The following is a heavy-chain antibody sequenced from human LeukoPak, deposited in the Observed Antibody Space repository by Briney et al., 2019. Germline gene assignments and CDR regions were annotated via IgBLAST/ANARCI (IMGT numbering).Heavy chain of an antibody. CDR3: ARDPIVVISAASYFEF. D-gene: IGHD2-2*01. V-gene: IGHV1-18*01. J-gene: IGHJ4*02. Sequence: GASVKVSCKASGYTFNSFGISWVRQAPGQGLEWMGWISAYNGNTNYVQKFQGRVTMTTDTSASTAYMELRSLRSDDTAVYYCARDPIVVISAASYFEFWGQGTLVTVSS. CDR2: ISAYNGNT. CDR1: GYTFNSFG.